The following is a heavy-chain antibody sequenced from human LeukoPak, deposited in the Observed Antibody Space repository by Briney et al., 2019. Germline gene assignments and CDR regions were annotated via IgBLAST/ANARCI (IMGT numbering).Heavy chain of an antibody. CDR2: ISAYKGNT. J-gene: IGHJ5*02. CDR3: ARDRRYVDWLLSGPWFDP. D-gene: IGHD3-9*01. V-gene: IGHV1-18*01. Sequence: ASVKVSCKASGYTFTSYGISWVRQAPGQGLEWMGWISAYKGNTNYAQKLQGRVTMTTDTSTSTAYMELRSLRSDDTAVSYCARDRRYVDWLLSGPWFDPWGQGTLVTVSS. CDR1: GYTFTSYG.